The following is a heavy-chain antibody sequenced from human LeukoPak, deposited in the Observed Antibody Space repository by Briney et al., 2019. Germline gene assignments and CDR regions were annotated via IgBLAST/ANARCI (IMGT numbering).Heavy chain of an antibody. CDR3: ARDFHRRYYDSSGYNALDI. J-gene: IGHJ3*02. CDR2: ISAISSSST. D-gene: IGHD3-22*01. Sequence: QSGGSLRLSCAASGFTFSSYSMDWVRQAPGKGLEWVSYISAISSSSTYYADSVKGRFTISRDNAKNSLYLQMNSLRAEDTAVYYCARDFHRRYYDSSGYNALDIWGQGTMVTVSS. V-gene: IGHV3-48*04. CDR1: GFTFSSYS.